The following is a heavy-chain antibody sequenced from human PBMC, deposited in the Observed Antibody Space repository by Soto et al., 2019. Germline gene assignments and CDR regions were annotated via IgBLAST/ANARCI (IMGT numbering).Heavy chain of an antibody. Sequence: KPSWTLSLTFAVSGTAISSSNCWSWVRQPPGKGLEWIGEIYHSGSTNYNPSLKSRVTISVDKSKNQFSLNLNSVTAADTAVYYCARHSGSYFRDYWGQGTLVTVSS. CDR3: ARHSGSYFRDY. CDR1: GTAISSSNC. CDR2: IYHSGST. D-gene: IGHD1-26*01. J-gene: IGHJ4*02. V-gene: IGHV4-4*02.